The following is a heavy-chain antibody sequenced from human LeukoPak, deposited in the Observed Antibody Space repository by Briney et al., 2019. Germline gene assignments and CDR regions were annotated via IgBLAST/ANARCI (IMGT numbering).Heavy chain of an antibody. CDR3: AAWVVAPTLRNYNWFDP. Sequence: KPSETLSLTCAVSGGSISSGGYSWSWIRQPPGKGLEWIGYIYYSGSTYYNPSLKSRVTISVDTSKNQFSLKLSSVTAADTAVYYCAAWVVAPTLRNYNWFDPWGQGTLVTVSS. V-gene: IGHV4-30-4*07. D-gene: IGHD2-15*01. J-gene: IGHJ5*02. CDR1: GGSISSGGYS. CDR2: IYYSGST.